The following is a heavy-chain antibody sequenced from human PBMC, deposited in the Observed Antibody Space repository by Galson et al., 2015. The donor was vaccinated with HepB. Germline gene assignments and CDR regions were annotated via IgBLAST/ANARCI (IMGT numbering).Heavy chain of an antibody. V-gene: IGHV4-59*01. J-gene: IGHJ3*02. Sequence: ETLSLTCAVSGGSMSRYYWNWIRQSPERGLEWIGYIYYSGSTNYNPSLKSRVFISVETSRNQLSLELTSVTTADTAVYYCARSSYGYDDFDIWGQGTMVTVSS. CDR3: ARSSYGYDDFDI. CDR2: IYYSGST. CDR1: GGSMSRYY. D-gene: IGHD3-10*01.